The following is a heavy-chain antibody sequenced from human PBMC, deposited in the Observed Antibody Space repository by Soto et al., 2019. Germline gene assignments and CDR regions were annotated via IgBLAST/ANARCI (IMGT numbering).Heavy chain of an antibody. V-gene: IGHV3-33*01. CDR2: IWNHGNTM. Sequence: LRLSCAASGFTFSSYGMHWVRQAPGKGLEWVAVIWNHGNTMHYVESVKGRFTISRDNSKSTLYLQMSSLRAEDTAVYYCARDDDYVANALDHWGQGTLVTV. D-gene: IGHD3-10*02. CDR1: GFTFSSYG. J-gene: IGHJ4*02. CDR3: ARDDDYVANALDH.